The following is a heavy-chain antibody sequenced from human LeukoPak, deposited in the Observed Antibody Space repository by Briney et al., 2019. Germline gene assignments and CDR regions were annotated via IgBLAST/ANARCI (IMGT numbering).Heavy chain of an antibody. D-gene: IGHD3-3*01. CDR3: ARVILEWPPRFDY. V-gene: IGHV1-69*06. CDR2: INPIFGTA. Sequence: SVKVSCKASGYTLTGYYMHWVRQAPGQGLEWMGWINPIFGTANYAQKFQGRVTITADKSTSTAYMELSSLRSEDTAVYYCARVILEWPPRFDYWGQGTLVTVSS. J-gene: IGHJ4*02. CDR1: GYTLTGYY.